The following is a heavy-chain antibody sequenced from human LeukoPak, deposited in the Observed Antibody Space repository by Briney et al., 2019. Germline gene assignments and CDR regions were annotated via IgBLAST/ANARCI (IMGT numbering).Heavy chain of an antibody. J-gene: IGHJ4*02. CDR2: IIPTFGTA. Sequence: GSSVKVSCKASGGTFSSYAISWVRQAPGQGLEWMGGIIPTFGTANYAQKFQGRVTITADESTSTAYMELSSLRSEDTAVYYCARSGAGSGSFDYWGQGTLVTVSS. V-gene: IGHV1-69*01. D-gene: IGHD3-10*01. CDR1: GGTFSSYA. CDR3: ARSGAGSGSFDY.